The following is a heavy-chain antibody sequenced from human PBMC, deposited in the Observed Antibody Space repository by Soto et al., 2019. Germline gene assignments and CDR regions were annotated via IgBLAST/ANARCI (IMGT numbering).Heavy chain of an antibody. Sequence: GGSLRLSCAASGFTFSSYSMNWVRQAPGKGLEWVSSISSSSSYIYYADSVKGRFTISRDNAKNSLYLQMNSLRAEDTAGYYCGRDPRGVASDNWGKRTRVRVSS. CDR3: GRDPRGVASDN. D-gene: IGHD2-15*01. CDR1: GFTFSSYS. CDR2: ISSSSSYI. V-gene: IGHV3-21*01. J-gene: IGHJ4*02.